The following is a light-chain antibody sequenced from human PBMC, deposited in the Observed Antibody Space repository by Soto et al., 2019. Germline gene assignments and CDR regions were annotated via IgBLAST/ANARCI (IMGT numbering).Light chain of an antibody. J-gene: IGKJ1*01. CDR2: GAS. CDR1: QSLNGN. V-gene: IGKV3-20*01. Sequence: IGMTQSPATLSVSPGERATLSCRASQSLNGNVAWYQQKPGQAPRLLIYGASNRATGIPDRFSGSGSGTDFTLTISRLEPEDFAVYYCQQYGSSGTFGQGTKVDI. CDR3: QQYGSSGT.